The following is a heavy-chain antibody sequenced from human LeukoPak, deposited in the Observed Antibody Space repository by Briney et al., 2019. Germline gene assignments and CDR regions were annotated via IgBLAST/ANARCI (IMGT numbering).Heavy chain of an antibody. CDR1: GVPFSNYY. J-gene: IGHJ4*02. CDR3: TRAVAGHPD. CDR2: INHSGYT. V-gene: IGHV4-34*01. Sequence: PSETLSLTCGVSGVPFSNYYWSWVRQSPTQGLEWIGEINHSGYTNYNPSLKSRVTMSIDTSKNQFSLKLTSVTAADAGVYYCTRAVAGHPDWGQGTLVTVSP. D-gene: IGHD6-19*01.